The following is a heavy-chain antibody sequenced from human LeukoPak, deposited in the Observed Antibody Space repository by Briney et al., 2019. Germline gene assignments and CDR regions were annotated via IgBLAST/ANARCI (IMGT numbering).Heavy chain of an antibody. CDR2: INPSGGST. Sequence: AASVKVSCKASGYTFTSYYMHWVRQAPGQGLEWMGIINPSGGSTSYAQKFQGRVTMTRDTSTSTAYMELSSLRSEDTAVYYCARFPNTAMVMGLEYYYYGMDVWGQGTTVTVSS. CDR3: ARFPNTAMVMGLEYYYYGMDV. D-gene: IGHD5-18*01. CDR1: GYTFTSYY. J-gene: IGHJ6*02. V-gene: IGHV1-46*01.